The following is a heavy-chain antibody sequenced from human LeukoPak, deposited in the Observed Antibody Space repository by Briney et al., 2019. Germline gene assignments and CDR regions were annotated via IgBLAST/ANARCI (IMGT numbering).Heavy chain of an antibody. J-gene: IGHJ4*02. Sequence: PSETLSLTCTVSGGSISSYYWSWIRQPPGKGLEWIGYIYYSGSTNYNPSLKSRVTISVDTSKNQFSLKLSSVTAADTAVYYCAKRGVVIRVFLVGFHKEAYYFDSWGQGALVTVSS. CDR3: AKRGVVIRVFLVGFHKEAYYFDS. CDR1: GGSISSYY. CDR2: IYYSGST. V-gene: IGHV4-59*01. D-gene: IGHD3-10*01.